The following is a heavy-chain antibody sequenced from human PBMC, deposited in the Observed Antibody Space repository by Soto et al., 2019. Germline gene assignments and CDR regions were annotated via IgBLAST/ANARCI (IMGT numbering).Heavy chain of an antibody. CDR3: ARVGGIGAPPGTDY. CDR2: VIPILGQA. Sequence: QVQLVQSGAEVKKPGSSVKVSCKASGGIFSSYAISWLRQAPGQGLEWMGAVIPILGQAYYAQDLQDRVSITADESTRTTYMELSSLRSEDTALYFCARVGGIGAPPGTDYWGQGSLVTVSS. CDR1: GGIFSSYA. J-gene: IGHJ4*02. V-gene: IGHV1-69*01. D-gene: IGHD3-10*01.